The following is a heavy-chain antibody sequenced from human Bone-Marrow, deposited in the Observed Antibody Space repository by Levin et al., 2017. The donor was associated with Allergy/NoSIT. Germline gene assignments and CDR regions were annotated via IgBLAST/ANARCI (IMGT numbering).Heavy chain of an antibody. Sequence: GGSLRLSCVDSEFTFSNYAMGWARQAPGKGLEWVSDIGVSGGDTHYADSVKGRFTISRDNSKNTMYLQMNSLRVEDTAVYYCARDPNWNEAYWGQGTLVTVSS. CDR1: EFTFSNYA. CDR2: IGVSGGDT. CDR3: ARDPNWNEAY. V-gene: IGHV3-23*01. J-gene: IGHJ4*02. D-gene: IGHD1-20*01.